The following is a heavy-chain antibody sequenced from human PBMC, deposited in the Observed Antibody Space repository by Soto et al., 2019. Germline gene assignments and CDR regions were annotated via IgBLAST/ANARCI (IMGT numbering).Heavy chain of an antibody. J-gene: IGHJ2*01. CDR1: GFTFSGDW. CDR3: ARSYWHFDF. CDR2: INYDGSDE. Sequence: EVQVVESGGGLVQPGGSLRVSCVASGFTFSGDWMNCVSQAPGKGPEWVASINYDGSDERYVDSVRGRFTNARDNTRNSLYLKMSNQRDEDTAVYYCARSYWHFDFWGRGTLVTVSS. V-gene: IGHV3-7*01.